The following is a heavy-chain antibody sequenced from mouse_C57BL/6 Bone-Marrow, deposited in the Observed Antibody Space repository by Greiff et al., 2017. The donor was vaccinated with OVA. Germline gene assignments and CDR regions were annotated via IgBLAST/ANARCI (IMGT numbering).Heavy chain of an antibody. CDR1: GYAFSSYW. CDR3: ARRGIYYGNFFDY. D-gene: IGHD2-1*01. J-gene: IGHJ2*01. Sequence: LVESGAELVKPGASVKISCKASGYAFSSYWMNWVKQRPGKGLEWIGQIYPGDGDTNYNGKFKGKATLTADKSSSTAYMQLSSLTSEDSAVYFCARRGIYYGNFFDYWGQGTTLTVSS. V-gene: IGHV1-80*01. CDR2: IYPGDGDT.